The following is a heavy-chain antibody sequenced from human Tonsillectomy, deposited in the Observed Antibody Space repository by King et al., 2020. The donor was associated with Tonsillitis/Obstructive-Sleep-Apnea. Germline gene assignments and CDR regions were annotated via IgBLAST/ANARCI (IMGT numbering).Heavy chain of an antibody. V-gene: IGHV4-4*02. Sequence: PLQESGPGLVKPSGTLSLTCAVSGGSISSRNWWSWVRQPPGKGLEWIGEIYHSGSTNYNPSLKSRVTISVDKSKNQFSLKLSSVTAADTAVYYCASSIVVVVAATLGAFDIWGQGTMVTVSS. CDR1: GGSISSRNW. D-gene: IGHD2-15*01. CDR2: IYHSGST. CDR3: ASSIVVVVAATLGAFDI. J-gene: IGHJ3*02.